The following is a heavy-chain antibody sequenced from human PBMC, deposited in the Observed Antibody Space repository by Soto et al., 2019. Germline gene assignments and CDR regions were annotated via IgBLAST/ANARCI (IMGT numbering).Heavy chain of an antibody. D-gene: IGHD5-18*01. Sequence: SETLSLTCTVSGGSIRSYYWSWIRQPPGKGLEWIGYIYYSGSTDYNPSLKSRATISVDTSKNQFSLKLRSVTAADTAVYYCARDSYNFDDWGQGILVTVYS. J-gene: IGHJ4*02. CDR3: ARDSYNFDD. CDR1: GGSIRSYY. V-gene: IGHV4-59*01. CDR2: IYYSGST.